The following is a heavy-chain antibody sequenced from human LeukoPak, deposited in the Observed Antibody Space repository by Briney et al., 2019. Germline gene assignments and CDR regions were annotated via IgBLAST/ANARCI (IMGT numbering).Heavy chain of an antibody. CDR3: TGNIKDCGGGSCFSANY. D-gene: IGHD2-15*01. V-gene: IGHV3-49*03. CDR1: GFTFGDYA. J-gene: IGHJ4*02. CDR2: IRSKAFGGTT. Sequence: GGSLRLSCTVSGFTFGDYAMSWFRQAPGKGLEWVGFIRSKAFGGTTEYAASVKGRFTISRDDSKTFVYLQMNSLKTEDTALYYCTGNIKDCGGGSCFSANYWGQGTLVTVSS.